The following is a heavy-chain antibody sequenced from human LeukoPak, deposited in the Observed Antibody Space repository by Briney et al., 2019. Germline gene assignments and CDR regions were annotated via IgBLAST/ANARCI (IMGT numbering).Heavy chain of an antibody. Sequence: GASVKVSCKASGYTFTNYGITWVRQAPGQGLEWMGWISGYNGNTNYAQKLQGRVTMTTDTSTSTAYMELRSLRSDDTAVYCCARALSSRPWVYYDFWSSYYYYMDVWGKGTTVTVSS. CDR2: ISGYNGNT. D-gene: IGHD3-3*01. CDR1: GYTFTNYG. CDR3: ARALSSRPWVYYDFWSSYYYYMDV. J-gene: IGHJ6*03. V-gene: IGHV1-18*01.